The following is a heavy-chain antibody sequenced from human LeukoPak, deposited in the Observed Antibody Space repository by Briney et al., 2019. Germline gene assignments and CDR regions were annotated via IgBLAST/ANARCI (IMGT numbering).Heavy chain of an antibody. CDR1: GGSFSGYY. D-gene: IGHD6-19*01. CDR2: INHSGST. Sequence: PSETLSLTCAVYGGSFSGYYWSWIRQPPGKGLEWIGEINHSGSTNYNPSLKSRVTIPVDTSKNQFSLKLSSVTAADTAVYYCARGRGMWQWLVRGRNYYFDYWGQGTLVTVSS. CDR3: ARGRGMWQWLVRGRNYYFDY. J-gene: IGHJ4*02. V-gene: IGHV4-34*01.